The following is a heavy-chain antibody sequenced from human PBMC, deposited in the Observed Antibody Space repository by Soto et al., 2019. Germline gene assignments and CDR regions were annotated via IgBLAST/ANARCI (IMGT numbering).Heavy chain of an antibody. CDR1: GFNISNYG. J-gene: IGHJ6*02. Sequence: QVQLVESGGGVVQPGRSLRLSCAASGFNISNYGFHWVRQAPAKGLEWVAVISYDGSNKYYADFVKGRFTISRDNSKNTLYLQMNSLGAEDTAVFYCATPAGLAPAHYYGMDVWGQGTTVTVSS. D-gene: IGHD2-2*01. CDR2: ISYDGSNK. CDR3: ATPAGLAPAHYYGMDV. V-gene: IGHV3-30*03.